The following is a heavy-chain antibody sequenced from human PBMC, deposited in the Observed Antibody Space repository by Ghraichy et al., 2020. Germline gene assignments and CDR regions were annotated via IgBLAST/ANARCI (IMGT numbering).Heavy chain of an antibody. V-gene: IGHV3-53*01. CDR2: IYSGGST. J-gene: IGHJ6*02. D-gene: IGHD4-17*01. CDR3: ARGVKLGYGDYLYYYGMDV. CDR1: GFTVSSNY. Sequence: GGSLRLSCAASGFTVSSNYMSWVRQAPGKGLEWVSVIYSGGSTYYADSVKGRFTISRDNSKNTLYLQMNSLRAEDTAVYYCARGVKLGYGDYLYYYGMDVWGQGTTVTVSS.